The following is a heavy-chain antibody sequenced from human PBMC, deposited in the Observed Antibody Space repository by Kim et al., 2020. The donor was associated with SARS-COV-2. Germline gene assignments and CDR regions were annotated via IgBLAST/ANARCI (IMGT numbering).Heavy chain of an antibody. CDR1: GFTFSSYG. V-gene: IGHV3-30*18. D-gene: IGHD6-19*01. CDR2: ISYDGSNK. J-gene: IGHJ1*01. Sequence: GGSLRLSCAASGFTFSSYGMHWVRQPPGKGLEWVAVISYDGSNKYYADSVKGRFTISRDNSKNTLYLQMNSLRAEDTAVYYCAKDQSGWVTEYFQHWGQGTLVTVSS. CDR3: AKDQSGWVTEYFQH.